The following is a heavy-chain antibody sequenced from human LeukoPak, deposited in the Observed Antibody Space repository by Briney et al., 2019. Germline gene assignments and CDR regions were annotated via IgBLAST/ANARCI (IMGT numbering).Heavy chain of an antibody. J-gene: IGHJ5*02. V-gene: IGHV4-59*01. CDR1: GGSLSSYY. D-gene: IGHD2-15*01. Sequence: PSETLSLTCTVSGGSLSSYYWSWIRQPPGKGLEWIGYIYYSGSTNYNPSLKSRVTISVDTSKNQFSLKLSSVTAADTAVYYCAASEEGYCSGGSCYNWFDPWGQGTLVTVSS. CDR3: AASEEGYCSGGSCYNWFDP. CDR2: IYYSGST.